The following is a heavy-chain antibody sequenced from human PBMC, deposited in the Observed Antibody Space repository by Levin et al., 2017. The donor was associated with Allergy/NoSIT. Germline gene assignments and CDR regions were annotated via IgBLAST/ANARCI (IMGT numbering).Heavy chain of an antibody. D-gene: IGHD3-22*01. Sequence: ESGPTLVKPTQTLTLTCTFSGFSLSTSGVGIAWIRQPPGKALEWLALIYWDDAKRYSPSLQSRLTIAKDTSKKQVVLTMTNMDPAEPATYYCARRTWQYYGRSGYPLFDPWGQGTLVTVSS. CDR3: ARRTWQYYGRSGYPLFDP. CDR2: IYWDDAK. CDR1: GFSLSTSGVG. J-gene: IGHJ5*02. V-gene: IGHV2-5*02.